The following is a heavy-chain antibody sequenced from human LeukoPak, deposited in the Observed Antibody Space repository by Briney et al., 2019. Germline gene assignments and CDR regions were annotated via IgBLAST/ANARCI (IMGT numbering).Heavy chain of an antibody. Sequence: PGGSLRLSCAASGFTFSSYNMNWVRQAPGKGLEWVSYSSSDISTIFDADSVKGRFTISRDNAKNSLYLQMNSLRDEDTAVYYCARDEDAFGGQGTLVTVSS. J-gene: IGHJ4*02. CDR3: ARDEDAF. CDR2: SSSDISTI. CDR1: GFTFSSYN. V-gene: IGHV3-48*02.